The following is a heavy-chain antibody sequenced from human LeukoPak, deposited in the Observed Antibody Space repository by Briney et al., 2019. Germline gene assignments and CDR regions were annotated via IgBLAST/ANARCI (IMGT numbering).Heavy chain of an antibody. CDR3: ARQGYSYGYRANWFDP. V-gene: IGHV4-30-2*03. D-gene: IGHD5-18*01. J-gene: IGHJ5*02. CDR2: IYYSGST. CDR1: GGSISSGGYS. Sequence: PSETLSLTCAVSGGSISSGGYSWSWIRQPPGKGLEWIGSIYYSGSTYYNPSLKSRVTISVDTSKNQFSLKLSSVTAADTAVYYCARQGYSYGYRANWFDPWGQGTLVTVSS.